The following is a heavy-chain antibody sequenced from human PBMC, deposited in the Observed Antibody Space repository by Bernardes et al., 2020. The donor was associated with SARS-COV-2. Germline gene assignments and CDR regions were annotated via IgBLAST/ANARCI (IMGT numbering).Heavy chain of an antibody. CDR1: GFTFGDST. V-gene: IGHV3-9*01. Sequence: SLLLSCVTSGFTFGDSTMHWVRQAPGPGLEWVAGITWNSGKIAYADSVKGRFTVSRDNAKNSLYLQVNSLRAEDTALYYCAASAYGSGSWAHWGQGTLVTVSS. J-gene: IGHJ4*02. CDR3: AASAYGSGSWAH. D-gene: IGHD3-10*01. CDR2: ITWNSGKI.